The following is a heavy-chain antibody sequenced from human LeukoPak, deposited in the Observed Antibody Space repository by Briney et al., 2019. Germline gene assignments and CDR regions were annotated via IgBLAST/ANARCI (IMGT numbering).Heavy chain of an antibody. J-gene: IGHJ4*02. Sequence: GGSLRLSCAASGFSFSSYIMNWVRQAPGKGLEWVSYISTSSSGIYYADSVKGRFTISRDNAKNSLYLQMNSLRAEDTAVYYCARGRGATGTTFDYWGQGTLVTVSP. CDR1: GFSFSSYI. D-gene: IGHD1-7*01. CDR3: ARGRGATGTTFDY. CDR2: ISTSSSGI. V-gene: IGHV3-48*01.